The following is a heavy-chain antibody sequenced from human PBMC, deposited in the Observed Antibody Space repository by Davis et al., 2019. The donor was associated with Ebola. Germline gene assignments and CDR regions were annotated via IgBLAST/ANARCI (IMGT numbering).Heavy chain of an antibody. V-gene: IGHV3-23*01. CDR3: AGAWD. CDR2: ISSNGGTT. Sequence: GESLKTSCAASGFTFSDYYMSWIRQAPGKGLDWVSRISSNGGTTYYADSVRGRFTISRDNSRNTLYLQMNSLRAEDTAVYYCAGAWDWGQGTLVTVSS. CDR1: GFTFSDYY. D-gene: IGHD3-16*01. J-gene: IGHJ4*02.